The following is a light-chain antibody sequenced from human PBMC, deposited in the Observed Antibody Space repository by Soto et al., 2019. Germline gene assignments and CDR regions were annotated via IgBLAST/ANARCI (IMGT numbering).Light chain of an antibody. Sequence: EIVLTQSPATLSLSPGERATLSCRASQSINRHLAWYRQKPGQAPRLLIYDASNRATGIPARFSGSGSGTDFPLTISGLEPEDFGVYYCQQRSNWPPVTFGGGTKVEIK. CDR2: DAS. CDR1: QSINRH. V-gene: IGKV3-11*01. CDR3: QQRSNWPPVT. J-gene: IGKJ4*01.